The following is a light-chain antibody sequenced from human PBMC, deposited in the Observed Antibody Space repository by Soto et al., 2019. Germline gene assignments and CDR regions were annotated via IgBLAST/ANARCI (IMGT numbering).Light chain of an antibody. V-gene: IGKV1-6*01. Sequence: AIQMTQSPSSLSASVGDRVTITCRASQGITNDLGWYQQKPGKAPKRLIYAASNLESGVPSRFSGSGSGTDFTLTISSMQPQDYATDYCLQDYNYPLTFGEGTKVEVK. CDR1: QGITND. CDR3: LQDYNYPLT. J-gene: IGKJ4*01. CDR2: AAS.